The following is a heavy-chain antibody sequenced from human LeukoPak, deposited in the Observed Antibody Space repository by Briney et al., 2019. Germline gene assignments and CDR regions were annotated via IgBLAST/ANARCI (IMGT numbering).Heavy chain of an antibody. V-gene: IGHV3-23*01. CDR1: GFTFSSYA. J-gene: IGHJ1*01. CDR3: ARTKWQLPWA. CDR2: ISDSGVTT. Sequence: GGSLRLSCAASGFTFSSYAMSWVRQAPGKGLEWVSTISDSGVTTHYADSVKGRFTISRDNSKSTLYLQMSSLRADDTAIYYCARTKWQLPWAWGQGTLVTVSS. D-gene: IGHD1-26*01.